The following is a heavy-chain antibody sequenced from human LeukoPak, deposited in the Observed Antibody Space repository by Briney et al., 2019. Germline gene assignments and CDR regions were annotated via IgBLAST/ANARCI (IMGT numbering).Heavy chain of an antibody. V-gene: IGHV4-4*07. J-gene: IGHJ3*02. CDR3: ARQDILTGFDAFDI. D-gene: IGHD3-9*01. CDR2: IYTSGST. CDR1: YGSISEHY. Sequence: PSETLSLTCTVSYGSISEHYWNWIRQPAGKGMEWLGRIYTSGSTNYSPSLKSRVTISIDTSKNQFSLKLSSVTAADTAVYYCARQDILTGFDAFDIWGQGTMVSVSS.